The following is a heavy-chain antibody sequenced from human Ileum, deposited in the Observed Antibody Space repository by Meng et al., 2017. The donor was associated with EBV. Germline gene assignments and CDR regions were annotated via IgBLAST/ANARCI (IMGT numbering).Heavy chain of an antibody. Sequence: VKLQDAGPVLVKPSETLSLTCAVSGGSISRSDWWSWVRQPPGKGLEWIGETSHSGSTNYSPSLKSRVTISLDKSKNQLSLKLNSVTAADTAVYYCASSDYYRSDYWGQGTLVTVSS. D-gene: IGHD3-22*01. V-gene: IGHV4-4*02. CDR3: ASSDYYRSDY. CDR2: TSHSGST. J-gene: IGHJ4*02. CDR1: GGSISRSDW.